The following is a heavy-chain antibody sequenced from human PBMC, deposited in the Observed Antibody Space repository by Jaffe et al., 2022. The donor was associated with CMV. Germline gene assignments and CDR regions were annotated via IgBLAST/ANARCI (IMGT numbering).Heavy chain of an antibody. CDR2: IWYDGSNK. J-gene: IGHJ6*02. Sequence: QVQLVESGGGVVQPGRSLRLSCAASGFTFSSYGMHWVRQAPGKGLEWVAVIWYDGSNKYYADSVKGRFTISRDNSKNTLYLQMNSLRAEDTAVYYCARASSLYSSSWYDHYYYGMDVWGQGTTVTVSS. CDR3: ARASSLYSSSWYDHYYYGMDV. V-gene: IGHV3-33*01. CDR1: GFTFSSYG. D-gene: IGHD6-13*01.